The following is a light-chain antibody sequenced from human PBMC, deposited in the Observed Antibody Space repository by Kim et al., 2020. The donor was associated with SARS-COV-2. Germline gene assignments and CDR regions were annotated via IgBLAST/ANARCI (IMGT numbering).Light chain of an antibody. Sequence: GQRVTLSCSGSSSNIGSKNVNWYQQLPGTTPKLLIYRNNERPSGVPDRFSGSKSATSASLAINGLQSEDEADYYCAVWDDSLNGWVFGGGTQLTVL. CDR1: SSNIGSKN. V-gene: IGLV1-44*01. CDR2: RNN. J-gene: IGLJ3*02. CDR3: AVWDDSLNGWV.